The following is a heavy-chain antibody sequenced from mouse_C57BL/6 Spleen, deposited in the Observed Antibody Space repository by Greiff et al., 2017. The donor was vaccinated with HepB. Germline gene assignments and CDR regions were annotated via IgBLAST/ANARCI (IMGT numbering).Heavy chain of an antibody. D-gene: IGHD4-1*01. J-gene: IGHJ3*01. CDR2: IYPGDGDT. V-gene: IGHV1-82*01. Sequence: QVHVKQSGPELVKPGASVKISCKASGYAFSSSWMNWVKQRPGTGLEWIGRIYPGDGDTNYNGKFKGKATLTADKSSSTAYMQLSSLTSEDSAVYFWARGGLTGAPWFAYWGQGTLVTVSA. CDR1: GYAFSSSW. CDR3: ARGGLTGAPWFAY.